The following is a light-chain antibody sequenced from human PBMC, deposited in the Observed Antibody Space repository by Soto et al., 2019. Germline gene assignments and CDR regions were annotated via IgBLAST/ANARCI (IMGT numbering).Light chain of an antibody. CDR2: DVT. J-gene: IGLJ3*02. CDR3: CSYAGSYTWV. V-gene: IGLV2-11*01. Sequence: QSALTQPRSVSGSPVQSVTISCTGTSSDVGAYNYVSWNQQHPGKVPKLLIYDVTRRPSGVPDRFSGSKSGNTASLTISGLQAEDEADYYCCSYAGSYTWVFGGGTKVTVL. CDR1: SSDVGAYNY.